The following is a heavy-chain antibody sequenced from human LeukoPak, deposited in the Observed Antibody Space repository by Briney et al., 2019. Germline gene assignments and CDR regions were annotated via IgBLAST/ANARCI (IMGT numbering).Heavy chain of an antibody. CDR1: GFTFSSYS. CDR3: ATSPRRYSSGWYPPDL. CDR2: ISSSSSYI. D-gene: IGHD6-19*01. Sequence: PGGSLRLSCAASGFTFSSYSMNWVRQAPGKGLEWVSSISSSSSYIYYADSVKGRFTISRDNAKNSLYLQMNSLRAEDTAVYYCATSPRRYSSGWYPPDLWGRGTLVTVSS. J-gene: IGHJ2*01. V-gene: IGHV3-21*01.